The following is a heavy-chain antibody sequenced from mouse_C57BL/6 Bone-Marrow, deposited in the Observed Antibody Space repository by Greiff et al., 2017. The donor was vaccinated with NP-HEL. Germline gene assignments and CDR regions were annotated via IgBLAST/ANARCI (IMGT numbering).Heavy chain of an antibody. D-gene: IGHD1-1*01. CDR3: AREGGDYD. CDR2: ISYDGSN. Sequence: EVQLVESGPGLVKPSQSLSLTCSVPGYSITSGYYWNWIRQFPGNKLEWMGYISYDGSNNYNPSLKNRISITRDTSKNQFFLKLNSVTTEDTATYYCAREGGDYDWGQGTSVTVSS. V-gene: IGHV3-6*01. J-gene: IGHJ4*01. CDR1: GYSITSGYY.